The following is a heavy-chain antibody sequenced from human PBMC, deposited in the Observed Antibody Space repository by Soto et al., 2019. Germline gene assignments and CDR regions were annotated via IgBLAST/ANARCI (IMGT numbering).Heavy chain of an antibody. CDR2: IYSGGAT. Sequence: EVQLVESGGGLVQPGGSLRLSCAASGFTVSNNYMRWVRQAPGKGLEWVSLIYSGGATYYADSVKGRFTISRDNSKNTRYLQMNSLSAEDTAVYYCARDGTYNWVGGQGILVTVS. J-gene: IGHJ4*02. CDR1: GFTVSNNY. D-gene: IGHD1-1*01. CDR3: ARDGTYNWV. V-gene: IGHV3-66*01.